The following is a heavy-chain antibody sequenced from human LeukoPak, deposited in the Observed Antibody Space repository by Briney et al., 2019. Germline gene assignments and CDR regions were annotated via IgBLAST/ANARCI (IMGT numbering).Heavy chain of an antibody. J-gene: IGHJ4*02. CDR3: AKSTSELGYCSGGSCYSGYYFDY. V-gene: IGHV3-23*01. Sequence: PGGSLRLSCAASGFTFSSYAMSRVRQAPGKGLEWVSAISGSGGSTYYADSVKGRFTISRDNSKNTLYLQMNGLRAEDTAVYYCAKSTSELGYCSGGSCYSGYYFDYWGQGTLVTVSS. CDR1: GFTFSSYA. D-gene: IGHD2-15*01. CDR2: ISGSGGST.